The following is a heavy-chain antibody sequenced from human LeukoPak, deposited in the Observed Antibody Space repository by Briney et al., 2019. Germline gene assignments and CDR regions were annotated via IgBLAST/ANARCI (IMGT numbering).Heavy chain of an antibody. CDR2: IYYSGST. CDR3: ARGEAVDHAFDI. D-gene: IGHD6-19*01. CDR1: GGSISSYY. V-gene: IGHV4-59*12. Sequence: MSSETLSLTCTVSGGSISSYYWSWIRQPPGKGLEWIGYIYYSGSTNYNPSLKSRVTISVDTSKNQFSLKLSSVTAADTAVYYCARGEAVDHAFDIWGQGTMVTVSS. J-gene: IGHJ3*02.